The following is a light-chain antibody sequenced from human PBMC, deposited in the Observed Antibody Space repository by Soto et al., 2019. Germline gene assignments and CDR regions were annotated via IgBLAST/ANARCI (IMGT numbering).Light chain of an antibody. V-gene: IGLV2-11*01. CDR1: SRDIGTYNY. Sequence: QSVLSQPRSVSGSPGQSVTISCTGSSRDIGTYNYVSWYQHHPGKAPKLIISDVNKRPSGVPDRFSGSKSGNTASLTISGLQADDEADYYCCSFLNVDTLGVFGGGTKLTVL. CDR3: CSFLNVDTLGV. J-gene: IGLJ3*02. CDR2: DVN.